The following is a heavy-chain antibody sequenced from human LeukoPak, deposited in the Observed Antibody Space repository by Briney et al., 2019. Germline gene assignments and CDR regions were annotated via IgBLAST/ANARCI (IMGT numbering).Heavy chain of an antibody. D-gene: IGHD3-10*01. CDR1: GFTFSSYA. Sequence: GGSLRLSCVASGFTFSSYAMHWVRQAPGKGLEWVAVISYDGSNKYYADSVKGRFTISRDNSKNTLYLQMNSLRAEDTAVYYCARGRVYFDYWGQGTLVTVSS. V-gene: IGHV3-30*04. CDR2: ISYDGSNK. CDR3: ARGRVYFDY. J-gene: IGHJ4*02.